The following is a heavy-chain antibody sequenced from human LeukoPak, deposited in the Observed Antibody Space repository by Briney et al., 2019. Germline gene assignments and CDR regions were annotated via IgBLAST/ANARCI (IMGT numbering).Heavy chain of an antibody. CDR3: ARRAADYYDSSGYYLDY. CDR1: GGSISSGNYY. J-gene: IGHJ4*02. D-gene: IGHD3-22*01. Sequence: SQTLSLTCTVSGGSISSGNYYWSWIRQPAGKGLEWIGHIYTSGSTNYNPSLKSRATISVDTSKNQFSLKLSSVTAADTAVYYCARRAADYYDSSGYYLDYWGQGTLVTVSS. V-gene: IGHV4-61*09. CDR2: IYTSGST.